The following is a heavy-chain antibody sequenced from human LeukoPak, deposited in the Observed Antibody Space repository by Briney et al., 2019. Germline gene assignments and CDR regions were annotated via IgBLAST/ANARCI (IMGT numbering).Heavy chain of an antibody. D-gene: IGHD3-3*01. CDR1: GFTFSSYS. J-gene: IGHJ6*03. CDR2: ISSSSSYI. CDR3: AREAHYDFWSGYPADYYYYMDV. Sequence: PGGSLRLSCAASGFTFSSYSMNWIRQAPGKGLEWVSSISSSSSYIYYADSVKGRFTISRDNAKNSLYLQMNSLRAEGTAVYYCAREAHYDFWSGYPADYYYYMDVWGKGTTVTVSS. V-gene: IGHV3-21*01.